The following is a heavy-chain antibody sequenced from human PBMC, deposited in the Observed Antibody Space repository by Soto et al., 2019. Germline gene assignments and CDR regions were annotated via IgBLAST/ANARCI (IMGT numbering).Heavy chain of an antibody. CDR3: AREHHYSGRSYGMDV. Sequence: QVHLEQSGTEVKKAGGTVTVSCKASGYTFTSYGVSWVRQDPGQGLEWMGWISTYSGDTKFAQKFQGRVTLTTDTSTSIVYMQLRSLTSDGTAVYYCAREHHYSGRSYGMDVWGQGTTVIASS. CDR1: GYTFTSYG. V-gene: IGHV1-18*04. D-gene: IGHD1-26*01. CDR2: ISTYSGDT. J-gene: IGHJ6*02.